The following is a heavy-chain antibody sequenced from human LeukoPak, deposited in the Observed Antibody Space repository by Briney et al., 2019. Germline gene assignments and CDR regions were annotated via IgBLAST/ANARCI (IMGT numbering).Heavy chain of an antibody. J-gene: IGHJ4*02. CDR3: ARHEDCSGGSCYSDY. V-gene: IGHV5-51*01. Sequence: GESLKISCKGSGYSFTSYWIGWVCQMPGKGLEWMGIIYPGDSDTRYSPSFQGQVTISADKSISTAYLQWSSLKASDTAMYYCARHEDCSGGSCYSDYWGQGTLVTVSS. CDR1: GYSFTSYW. D-gene: IGHD2-15*01. CDR2: IYPGDSDT.